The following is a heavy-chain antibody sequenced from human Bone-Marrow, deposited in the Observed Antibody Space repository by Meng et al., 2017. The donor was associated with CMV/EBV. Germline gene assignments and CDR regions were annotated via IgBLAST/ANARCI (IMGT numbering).Heavy chain of an antibody. V-gene: IGHV4-4*02. D-gene: IGHD2-2*01. J-gene: IGHJ4*02. CDR1: GDSISNNNW. Sequence: SETLSLTCAVSGDSISNNNWWSWVRQPPGKELEWIGEIHPSGTTNDNLSLKSRVTISLDKSKNQFSLKLSSVTAADTAVYYCARGTLGHCSSNSCFPLDSWGQGTLVTVSS. CDR2: IHPSGTT. CDR3: ARGTLGHCSSNSCFPLDS.